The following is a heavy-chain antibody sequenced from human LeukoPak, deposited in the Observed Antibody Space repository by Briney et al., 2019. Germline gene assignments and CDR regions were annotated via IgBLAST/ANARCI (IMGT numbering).Heavy chain of an antibody. J-gene: IGHJ6*02. CDR1: GFTFSNFA. V-gene: IGHV3-23*01. CDR3: AKLGCSRTSCYAADYSSYYGMDV. Sequence: GGSLRLSCAASGFTFSNFAMSWVRQAPGKGLEWVSAFSGSGGSTYYAGSVKGRFTISRDNSKNTLYLQMNSLRAEDTAVYYCAKLGCSRTSCYAADYSSYYGMDVWGQGTTVTVSS. D-gene: IGHD2-2*01. CDR2: FSGSGGST.